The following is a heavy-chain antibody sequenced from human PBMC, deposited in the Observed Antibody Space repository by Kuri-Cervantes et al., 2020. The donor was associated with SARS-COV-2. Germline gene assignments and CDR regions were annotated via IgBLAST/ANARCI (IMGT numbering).Heavy chain of an antibody. CDR3: YCAPKEGFDS. D-gene: IGHD2-21*01. CDR1: GYTFTGYY. J-gene: IGHJ4*02. Sequence: GGSLRLSCKASGYTFTGYYMHWVRQAPGQGLEWMGWINPNSGGTNYAQKFQGRVTMTRDTSISTAYMELSSLTSEDTAIYYCYCAPKEGFDSWGQGTLVTVSS. V-gene: IGHV1-2*02. CDR2: INPNSGGT.